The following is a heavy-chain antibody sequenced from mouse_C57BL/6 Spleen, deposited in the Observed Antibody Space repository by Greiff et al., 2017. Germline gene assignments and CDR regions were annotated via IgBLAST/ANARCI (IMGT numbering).Heavy chain of an antibody. CDR3: ARDYGSSSHWYFDV. CDR1: GYTFTSYW. V-gene: IGHV1-64*01. J-gene: IGHJ1*03. CDR2: IHPNSGST. D-gene: IGHD1-1*01. Sequence: QVQLQQPGAELVKPGASVKLSCKASGYTFTSYWMHWVKQRPGQGLEWIGMIHPNSGSTNYNEKFKSKATLTVDKSSSTAYMQLSSLTSEDSAVYYGARDYGSSSHWYFDVWGTGTTVTVSS.